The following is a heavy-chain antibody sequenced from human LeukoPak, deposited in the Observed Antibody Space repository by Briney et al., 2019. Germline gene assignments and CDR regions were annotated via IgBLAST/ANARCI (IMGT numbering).Heavy chain of an antibody. CDR3: AGRYYYGSAFDP. J-gene: IGHJ5*02. CDR1: GASIRSTSYY. D-gene: IGHD3-10*01. Sequence: SETLSLTCTVSGASIRSTSYYWGWIRQPPGKGLEWIGSIYYSGSTYYNPSLKSRVTISVDTSKNQFSLKLTTVTAADTAVYYCAGRYYYGSAFDPWGQGTLVTVSS. CDR2: IYYSGST. V-gene: IGHV4-39*01.